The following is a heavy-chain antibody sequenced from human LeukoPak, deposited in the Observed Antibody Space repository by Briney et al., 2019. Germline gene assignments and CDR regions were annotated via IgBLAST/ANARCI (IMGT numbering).Heavy chain of an antibody. V-gene: IGHV4-59*08. CDR1: DGSLSSYY. D-gene: IGHD3-22*01. J-gene: IGHJ3*02. CDR2: IYYSGST. CDR3: AGHSDSSGYYPPGPHAFDI. Sequence: SETLSLTCTVSDGSLSSYYWSWIRQPPGKGLEWIGYIYYSGSTNYNPSLKSRVTISVDTSKNQFSLKLSSVTAADTAVYYCAGHSDSSGYYPPGPHAFDIWGQGTMVTVSS.